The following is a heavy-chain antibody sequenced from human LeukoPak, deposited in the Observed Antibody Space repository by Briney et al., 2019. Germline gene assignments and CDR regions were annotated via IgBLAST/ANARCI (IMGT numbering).Heavy chain of an antibody. CDR3: ARLPIAAAGSGGYYYGMDV. J-gene: IGHJ6*02. CDR2: IYPGDSDT. V-gene: IGHV5-51*01. Sequence: GESLKISCKGSGYSFTSYWIGWVRQMPGKGLEWMGIIYPGDSDTRYSPSFQGQVTISAGKSISTAYLQWSSLKASDTAMYYCARLPIAAAGSGGYYYGMDVWGQGTTVTVSS. CDR1: GYSFTSYW. D-gene: IGHD6-13*01.